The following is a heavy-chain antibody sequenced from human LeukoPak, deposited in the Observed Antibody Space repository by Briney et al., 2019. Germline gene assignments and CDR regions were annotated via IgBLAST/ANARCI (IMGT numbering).Heavy chain of an antibody. CDR1: GGSFSGYY. Sequence: SSETLSLTCAVYGGSFSGYYWSWIRQPPGKGLEWIGEINHSGSTNYNPSLKSRVTISVDTSKNQFSLKLSSVTAADTAVYYCASLRRFGELSYWGQGTLVTVSS. J-gene: IGHJ4*02. D-gene: IGHD3-10*01. V-gene: IGHV4-34*01. CDR2: INHSGST. CDR3: ASLRRFGELSY.